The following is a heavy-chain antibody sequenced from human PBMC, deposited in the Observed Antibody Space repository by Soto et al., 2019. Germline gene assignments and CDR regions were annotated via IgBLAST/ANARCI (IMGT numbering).Heavy chain of an antibody. CDR1: GYTFTGYY. D-gene: IGHD6-6*01. Sequence: GASVKVSCKASGYTFTGYYMHWVRQAPGQGLEWMGWINPNSGGTNYAQKFQGWVTMTRDTSISTAYMELSRLRSDDTAVYYCAVSAQYSSSPEGAYYYYGMDVWGQGTTVTVSS. CDR2: INPNSGGT. V-gene: IGHV1-2*04. CDR3: AVSAQYSSSPEGAYYYYGMDV. J-gene: IGHJ6*02.